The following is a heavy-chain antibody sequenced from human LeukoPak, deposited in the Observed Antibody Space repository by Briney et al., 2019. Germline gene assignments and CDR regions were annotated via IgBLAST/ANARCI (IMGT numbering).Heavy chain of an antibody. V-gene: IGHV3-53*01. CDR3: ARELGIEAQFDY. J-gene: IGHJ4*02. CDR2: IYSGGST. Sequence: GGSLRLSCAASGFTFSSNYMSWVRQAPGKGLEWVSVIYSGGSTYYADSVKGRFTISRDNSKNTLYLQMNSLRAEDTAVYYCARELGIEAQFDYWGQGTLVTVSS. CDR1: GFTFSSNY. D-gene: IGHD7-27*01.